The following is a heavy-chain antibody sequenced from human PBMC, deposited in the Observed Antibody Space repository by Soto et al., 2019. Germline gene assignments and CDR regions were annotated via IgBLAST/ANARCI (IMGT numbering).Heavy chain of an antibody. D-gene: IGHD6-19*01. CDR1: GDSVSSNSAA. Sequence: SQTLSLTCAISGDSVSSNSAAWNWIRQSPSRGLEWLGRTYYRSKWYNDYAVSVKSRITINPDTSKNQFSLQLNSVTPEDTAVYYCARDHGLEVPGNGRNWFDTWGQGTLVTVSS. J-gene: IGHJ5*02. CDR2: TYYRSKWYN. CDR3: ARDHGLEVPGNGRNWFDT. V-gene: IGHV6-1*01.